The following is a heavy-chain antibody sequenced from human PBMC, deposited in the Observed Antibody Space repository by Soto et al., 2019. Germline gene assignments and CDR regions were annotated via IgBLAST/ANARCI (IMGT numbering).Heavy chain of an antibody. CDR2: IYPSDSDT. Sequence: PGESLKISCKGSGYSFTNYWIGWVRQMPGKGLEWMGIIYPSDSDTRYSPSFQGQVTISVEKSINTAYLQWGRLKASDTAIYYCARADGWLQHFDYWGQGTQVTVSS. D-gene: IGHD5-12*01. J-gene: IGHJ4*02. CDR3: ARADGWLQHFDY. CDR1: GYSFTNYW. V-gene: IGHV5-51*01.